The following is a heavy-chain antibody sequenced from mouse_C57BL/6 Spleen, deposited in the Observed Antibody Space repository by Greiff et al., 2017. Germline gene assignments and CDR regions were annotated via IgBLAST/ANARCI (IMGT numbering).Heavy chain of an antibody. CDR3: ARGTTDAMDY. D-gene: IGHD1-1*01. J-gene: IGHJ4*01. Sequence: VQLKESGGDLVKPGGSLKLSCAASGFTFSSYGMSWVRQTPDKRLEWVATISSGGSYTYYPDSVKGRFTISRDNAKNTLYLQMSSLKSEDTAMYYCARGTTDAMDYWGQGTSVTVSS. CDR2: ISSGGSYT. V-gene: IGHV5-6*01. CDR1: GFTFSSYG.